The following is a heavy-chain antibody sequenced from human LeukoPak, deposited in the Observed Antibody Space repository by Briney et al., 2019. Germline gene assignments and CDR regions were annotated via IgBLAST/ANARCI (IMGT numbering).Heavy chain of an antibody. Sequence: PGGSLRLSCAASGFTVSSNYMSWVRQARGKGLEWVSGIYSGGSTYYADSVKGRFTISRHNSKNTLYLQMNSLRAEDTAVYYCARSRYEYLWGPYRYTSFDYWGQGTLVTVSS. D-gene: IGHD3-16*02. V-gene: IGHV3-53*04. CDR2: IYSGGST. CDR1: GFTVSSNY. J-gene: IGHJ4*02. CDR3: ARSRYEYLWGPYRYTSFDY.